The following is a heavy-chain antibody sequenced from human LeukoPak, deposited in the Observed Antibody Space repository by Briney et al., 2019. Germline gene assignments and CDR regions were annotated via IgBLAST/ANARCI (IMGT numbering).Heavy chain of an antibody. J-gene: IGHJ4*02. D-gene: IGHD6-19*01. CDR3: ARGRGIAVAET. V-gene: IGHV4-39*07. Sequence: KTSETLSLTCTVSGGSIGSSTYYWGWIRQSPGKGLEWIGSIYYSGSTYYNPSLKSRVTISIDRSKNQFSLKLSSVTAADTAVYYCARGRGIAVAETWGQGTLVTVSS. CDR1: GGSIGSSTYY. CDR2: IYYSGST.